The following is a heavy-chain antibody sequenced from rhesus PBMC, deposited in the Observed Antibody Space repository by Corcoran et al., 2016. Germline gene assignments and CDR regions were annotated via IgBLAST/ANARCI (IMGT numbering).Heavy chain of an antibody. CDR2: IYGSKTST. Sequence: QVQLQESGPGVVKPSETLSLTCAVSGGSISDSYRWSWIRQPPGKGLEWMGYIYGSKTSTNYNPSLKSRVTISKDTSKNQFSLKLSSVTAADTAVYYCARDPDYGNYWYFDLWGPGTPITISS. V-gene: IGHV4S10*01. J-gene: IGHJ2*01. D-gene: IGHD4-35*01. CDR1: GGSISDSYR. CDR3: ARDPDYGNYWYFDL.